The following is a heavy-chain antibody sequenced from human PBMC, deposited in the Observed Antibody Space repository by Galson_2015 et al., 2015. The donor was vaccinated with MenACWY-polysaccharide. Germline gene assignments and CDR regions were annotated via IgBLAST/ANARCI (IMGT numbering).Heavy chain of an antibody. D-gene: IGHD4-17*01. CDR2: ISWNSGSI. CDR3: AKWENREIDYGDYRAFDI. CDR1: GFTFDDYA. Sequence: SLRLSCAASGFTFDDYAMHWVRQAPGKGLEWVSGISWNSGSIGYADSVKGRFTISRDNAKNSLYLQMNSLRAEDTALYYCAKWENREIDYGDYRAFDIWGQGTMVTVSS. J-gene: IGHJ3*02. V-gene: IGHV3-9*01.